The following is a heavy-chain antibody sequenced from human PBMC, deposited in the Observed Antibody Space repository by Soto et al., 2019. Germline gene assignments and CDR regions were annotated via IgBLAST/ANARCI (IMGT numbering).Heavy chain of an antibody. CDR3: AKDRGRSGVRGVGNYFDY. Sequence: EVQLLESGGGLVQPGGSLRLSCAASGFTFSRYAMSWVRQAPGKGLEWVSAISGSGDSTYYVDSVKGRFTISRDNSTNTLYLQMDSLRAEDTAVYYCAKDRGRSGVRGVGNYFDYWGQGTLVTVSS. V-gene: IGHV3-23*01. D-gene: IGHD3-10*01. CDR2: ISGSGDST. J-gene: IGHJ4*02. CDR1: GFTFSRYA.